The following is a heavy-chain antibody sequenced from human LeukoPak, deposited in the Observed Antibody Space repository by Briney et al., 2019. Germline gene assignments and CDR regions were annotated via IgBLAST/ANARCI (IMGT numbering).Heavy chain of an antibody. CDR3: ATDLRSDCSGGSCYPDAVFDP. CDR2: FDPEDGET. CDR1: GYTLTELS. J-gene: IGHJ5*02. Sequence: ASVKVSCKVSGYTLTELSMHWVRQAPGKGLEWMGGFDPEDGETIYAQKFQGRVTMTEDTSTDTAYMELSSLRSEDTAVYYCATDLRSDCSGGSCYPDAVFDPWGQGTLVTVSS. D-gene: IGHD2-15*01. V-gene: IGHV1-24*01.